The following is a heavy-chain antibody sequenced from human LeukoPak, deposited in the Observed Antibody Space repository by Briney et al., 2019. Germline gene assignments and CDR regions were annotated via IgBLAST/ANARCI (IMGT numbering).Heavy chain of an antibody. CDR2: IKQDGSEK. Sequence: GGSLRLSCAASGFTFSSYWMSWVRQAPGKGLEWVANIKQDGSEKYYVDSLKGRFTISRDNARNSLYLQMNSLRAEDTAVYYCARDGLAAATLHWCFDLWGRGTLVTVSS. J-gene: IGHJ2*01. V-gene: IGHV3-7*01. CDR3: ARDGLAAATLHWCFDL. D-gene: IGHD2-15*01. CDR1: GFTFSSYW.